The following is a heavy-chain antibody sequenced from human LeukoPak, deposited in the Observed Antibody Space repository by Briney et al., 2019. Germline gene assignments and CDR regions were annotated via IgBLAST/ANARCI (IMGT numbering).Heavy chain of an antibody. CDR1: GYTFTSYG. V-gene: IGHV1-46*01. Sequence: GASVKVSCKASGYTFTSYGISWVRQAPGQGLEWMGIINPSGGSTSYAQKFQGRVTMTRDTSTSTVYMELSSLRSEDTAVYYCARDLPRTMIEYGMDVWGQGTTVTVSS. J-gene: IGHJ6*02. CDR2: INPSGGST. D-gene: IGHD3-22*01. CDR3: ARDLPRTMIEYGMDV.